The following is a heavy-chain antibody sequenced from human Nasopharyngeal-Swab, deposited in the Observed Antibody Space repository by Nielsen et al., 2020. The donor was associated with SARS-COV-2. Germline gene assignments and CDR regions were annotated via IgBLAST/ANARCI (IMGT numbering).Heavy chain of an antibody. Sequence: GGSLRLSCAASGFTFSSYEMNWVRQAPGKGLEWVSYISSSGNTLYYADSVKGRFTVSRDNAKNSLFLHLGSLRAEDTAVYYCARASRGWSWGQGTLVTVSS. CDR3: ARASRGWS. D-gene: IGHD6-19*01. J-gene: IGHJ5*02. CDR2: ISSSGNTL. CDR1: GFTFSSYE. V-gene: IGHV3-48*03.